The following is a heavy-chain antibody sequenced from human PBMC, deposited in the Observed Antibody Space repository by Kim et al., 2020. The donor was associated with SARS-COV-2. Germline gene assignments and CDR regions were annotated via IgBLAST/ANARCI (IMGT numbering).Heavy chain of an antibody. D-gene: IGHD2-2*01. J-gene: IGHJ4*02. CDR3: ARDDCRSTSGYAH. V-gene: IGHV1-18*01. Sequence: YAQKFPGRVTMTTDKSTSTTYMELRSLRSDDTAVYYCARDDCRSTSGYAHWGQGTLVTVSS.